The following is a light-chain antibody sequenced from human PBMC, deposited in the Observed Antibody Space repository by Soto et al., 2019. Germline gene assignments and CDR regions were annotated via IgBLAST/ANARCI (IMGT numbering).Light chain of an antibody. CDR2: GAS. J-gene: IGKJ1*01. Sequence: EIVMTQSPATLSVSPGERATLSCRASQSVGSNLAWYQQKPGQAPRLLIYGASTRATGIPARFSGSGSGTKFTLTISSLQSEDFAVYYCQQYSNWPPGTFGQGTKVEIK. V-gene: IGKV3-15*01. CDR3: QQYSNWPPGT. CDR1: QSVGSN.